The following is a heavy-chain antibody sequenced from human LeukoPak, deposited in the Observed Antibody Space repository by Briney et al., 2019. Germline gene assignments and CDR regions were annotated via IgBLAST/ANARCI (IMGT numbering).Heavy chain of an antibody. CDR1: GYTFTSYG. Sequence: ASVKVSCKASGYTFTSYGISWVRQAPGQGLEWMGRISAYNGNTNYAQKLQGRVTMTTDTSTSTAYMELRSLRSDDTAVYYCARDVPGYDFWSGYLYYYYYMDVWGKGTTVTVSS. D-gene: IGHD3-3*01. V-gene: IGHV1-18*01. CDR3: ARDVPGYDFWSGYLYYYYYMDV. CDR2: ISAYNGNT. J-gene: IGHJ6*03.